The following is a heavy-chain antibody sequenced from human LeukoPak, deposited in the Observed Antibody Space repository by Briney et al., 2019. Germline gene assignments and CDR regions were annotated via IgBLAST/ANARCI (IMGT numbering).Heavy chain of an antibody. V-gene: IGHV1-2*02. J-gene: IGHJ5*02. Sequence: GASVKVSCKASGYTFTGYYMHWVRQAPGQGLEWMGWINPNSGGTNYAQKFQGGVTMTRDTSISTAYMELSRLRSDDTAVYYCARRMSDYVWGSYRYHHNWFDPWGQGTLVTVSS. CDR1: GYTFTGYY. D-gene: IGHD3-16*02. CDR2: INPNSGGT. CDR3: ARRMSDYVWGSYRYHHNWFDP.